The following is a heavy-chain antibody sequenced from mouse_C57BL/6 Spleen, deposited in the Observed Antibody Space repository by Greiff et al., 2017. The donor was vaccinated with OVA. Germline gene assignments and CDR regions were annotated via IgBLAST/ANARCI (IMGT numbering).Heavy chain of an antibody. CDR2: IDPSDSYT. J-gene: IGHJ3*01. CDR3: ARSPTMIRRGFAY. V-gene: IGHV1-59*01. D-gene: IGHD2-4*01. CDR1: GYTFTSYW. Sequence: QVHVKQPGAELVRPGTSVKLSCKASGYTFTSYWMHWVKQRPGQGLEWIGVIDPSDSYTNYNQKFKGKATLTVDTSSSTAYMQLSSLTSEDSAVYYCARSPTMIRRGFAYWGQGTLVTVSA.